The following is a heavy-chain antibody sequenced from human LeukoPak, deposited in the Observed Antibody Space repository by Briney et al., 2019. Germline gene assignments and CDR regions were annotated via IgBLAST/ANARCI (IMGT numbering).Heavy chain of an antibody. Sequence: ASVKVSCKASGYAFTDNYMHWVRQAPGQGLQWMGWINPRSGGTKYARKFQGRVTMTRDTSTSTVYMEVSSLRSEDTAVYYCARGVSYDISGYHLDYWGQGTLVTVSS. V-gene: IGHV1-2*02. J-gene: IGHJ4*02. CDR1: GYAFTDNY. CDR3: ARGVSYDISGYHLDY. D-gene: IGHD3-22*01. CDR2: INPRSGGT.